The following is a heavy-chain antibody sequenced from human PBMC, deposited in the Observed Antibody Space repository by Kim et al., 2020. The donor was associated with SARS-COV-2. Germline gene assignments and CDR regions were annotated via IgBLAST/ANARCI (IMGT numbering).Heavy chain of an antibody. CDR3: ARGAGTTFLYSFDY. V-gene: IGHV3-30*01. Sequence: DPVQGRFTISREKSKNPLYLQMNSLRTEDTAVYYCARGAGTTFLYSFDYWGQGTLVSVSA. D-gene: IGHD1-7*01. J-gene: IGHJ4*02.